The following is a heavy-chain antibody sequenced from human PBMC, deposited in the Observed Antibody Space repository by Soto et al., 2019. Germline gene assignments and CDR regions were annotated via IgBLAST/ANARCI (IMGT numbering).Heavy chain of an antibody. D-gene: IGHD2-2*01. CDR1: GFTFSPYT. CDR3: ARQHAWEYQAFSFYAMDV. CDR2: IPSGGNI. Sequence: PGGTLRLYCAPSGFTFSPYTMNWVRQAPGKGLEWVSSIPSGGNIYYADSVKGRFTISRDHSLYLQMNSLRAEDTAVYYCARQHAWEYQAFSFYAMDVWGQGTTVTVSS. J-gene: IGHJ6*02. V-gene: IGHV3-21*01.